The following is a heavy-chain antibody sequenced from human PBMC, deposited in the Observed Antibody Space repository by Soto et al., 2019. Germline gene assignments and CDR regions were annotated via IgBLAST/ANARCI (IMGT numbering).Heavy chain of an antibody. D-gene: IGHD4-17*01. Sequence: EVQLVESGGGLVQPGGSLRLSCEASGFTFSSYWIHWVRQVPGKGLVWVSRINSDGSSTNYADSVKGRFTISRDNAKNTVYLQVNSLRAEDTAVYYCASSARGIYGDYNWGQGTLVTVSS. J-gene: IGHJ4*02. CDR3: ASSARGIYGDYN. V-gene: IGHV3-74*01. CDR2: INSDGSST. CDR1: GFTFSSYW.